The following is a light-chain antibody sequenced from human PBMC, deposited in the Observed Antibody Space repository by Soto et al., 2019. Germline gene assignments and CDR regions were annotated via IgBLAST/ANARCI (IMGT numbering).Light chain of an antibody. V-gene: IGKV1-39*01. CDR3: EQSFTIPPLS. Sequence: DIQMTQSPSSLSASVGDRVTITCRASQTISMYLNWYQQKPGKAPILLISAASHLQSGVPSRFSGSGSGTDFTLTIDSLQPEDLSAYYCEQSFTIPPLSFGGGTKTEIK. J-gene: IGKJ4*02. CDR1: QTISMY. CDR2: AAS.